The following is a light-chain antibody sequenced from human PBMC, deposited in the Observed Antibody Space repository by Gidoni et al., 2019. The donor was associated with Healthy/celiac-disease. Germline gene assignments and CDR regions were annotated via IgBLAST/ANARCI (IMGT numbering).Light chain of an antibody. J-gene: IGKJ4*01. CDR2: GAS. V-gene: IGKV3-15*01. CDR1: QSVLSN. Sequence: EIVLTQSPATLSVSPGERATLSCRASQSVLSNLAWYKQKPGQAPRLLIDGASTRATGIPARFSGSGSGTEFTLTISSLQSEDFAVYYCQQYNNWPPLTFGGGTKVEIK. CDR3: QQYNNWPPLT.